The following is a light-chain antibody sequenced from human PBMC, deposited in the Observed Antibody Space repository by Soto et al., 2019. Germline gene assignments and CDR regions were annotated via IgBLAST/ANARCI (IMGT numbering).Light chain of an antibody. CDR1: QSVSSSY. CDR2: GAS. CDR3: XXXXXXPLXT. Sequence: EIVLTQSPGTLSLSPGERATLSCRASQSVSSSYLAWYQQKPGQAPRLLIYGASSRATGIPDRFSGSGSGTDFTLTXXXXXPXXXXXXXXXXXXXXPLXTFGQGTKLEIK. V-gene: IGKV3-20*01. J-gene: IGKJ2*01.